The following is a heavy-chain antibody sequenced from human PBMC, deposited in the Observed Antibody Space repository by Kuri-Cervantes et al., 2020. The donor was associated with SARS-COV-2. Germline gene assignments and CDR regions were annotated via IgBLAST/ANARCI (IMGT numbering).Heavy chain of an antibody. D-gene: IGHD6-13*01. CDR2: INHSGST. CDR3: ARLGIAAAAPYFDY. Sequence: SETLSLTCAVYGGSFSGYYWSWIRQPPGKGLEWIGEINHSGSTNYNPSLKSRVTISVDTSKNQFSLKLSSVTAADTAVYYCARLGIAAAAPYFDYWGQGTLVTVSS. CDR1: GGSFSGYY. J-gene: IGHJ4*02. V-gene: IGHV4-34*01.